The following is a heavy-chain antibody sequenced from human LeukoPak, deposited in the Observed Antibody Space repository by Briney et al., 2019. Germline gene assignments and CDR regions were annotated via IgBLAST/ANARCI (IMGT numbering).Heavy chain of an antibody. CDR2: IIPIFGTA. Sequence: ASVKVSCKASGGTFISYAISWVRQAPGQGLEWMGGIIPIFGTANYAQKFQGRVTITADESTSTAYMELSSLRSEDTAVYYCARAGSGSYKGDYYFDYWGQGTLVTVSS. CDR1: GGTFISYA. J-gene: IGHJ4*02. V-gene: IGHV1-69*13. D-gene: IGHD1-26*01. CDR3: ARAGSGSYKGDYYFDY.